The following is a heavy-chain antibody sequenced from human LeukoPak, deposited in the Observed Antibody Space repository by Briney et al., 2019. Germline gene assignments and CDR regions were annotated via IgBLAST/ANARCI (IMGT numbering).Heavy chain of an antibody. CDR3: ARGTIFGV. Sequence: SETLSLTCAVYGGSFSGYYWSWIRQPPGKGLEWIGEINHSGSTNYNPSLKSRVTISVDTSKNQFSLKLSSVTAADTAVYYCARGTIFGVWGQGTLVTVSS. CDR1: GGSFSGYY. CDR2: INHSGST. D-gene: IGHD3-3*01. V-gene: IGHV4-34*01. J-gene: IGHJ4*02.